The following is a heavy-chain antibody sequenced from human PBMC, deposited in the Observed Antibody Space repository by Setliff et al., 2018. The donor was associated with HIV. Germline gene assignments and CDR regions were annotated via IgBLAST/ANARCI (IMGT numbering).Heavy chain of an antibody. CDR1: GFTVTTYW. D-gene: IGHD1-26*01. Sequence: AGGSLRLSWAASGFTVTTYWMSWVRQAPGKGLEWVANIKQDGSEKYYLDSVKGRFTISRDNAKNSLYLQMNSLRAEDTAVYYCVRDSAASVWVGASVYYFDFWGQGIQVTVSS. CDR2: IKQDGSEK. CDR3: VRDSAASVWVGASVYYFDF. J-gene: IGHJ4*02. V-gene: IGHV3-7*01.